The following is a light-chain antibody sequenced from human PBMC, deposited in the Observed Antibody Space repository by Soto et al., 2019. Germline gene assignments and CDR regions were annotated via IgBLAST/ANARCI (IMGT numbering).Light chain of an antibody. CDR3: QEYVSYSALA. V-gene: IGKV1-5*03. CDR1: ESIGSF. Sequence: DIQMTQSPSTLSASLGDRVTITCRASESIGSFLAWYQQKAGKAPKLLIYKASTLQIEVPSRFSGSGSGTDFALTINGLQPDDFATYSCQEYVSYSALAFGGGTKVEIK. CDR2: KAS. J-gene: IGKJ4*01.